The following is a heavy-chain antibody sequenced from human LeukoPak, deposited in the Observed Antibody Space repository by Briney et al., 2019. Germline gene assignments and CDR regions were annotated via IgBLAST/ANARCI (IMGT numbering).Heavy chain of an antibody. V-gene: IGHV3-7*01. CDR2: IKGDGSEK. J-gene: IGHJ4*02. Sequence: HTGGSLRLPCAASRFTFNTYWMSWVRQAPGKGLEWVATIKGDGSEKYYVDPVKGRFTISRDNAKNSLYLQMNSLRVEDTAVYYCARLGRLHYGDYVAFDYWGQGTLVTVSS. D-gene: IGHD4-17*01. CDR1: RFTFNTYW. CDR3: ARLGRLHYGDYVAFDY.